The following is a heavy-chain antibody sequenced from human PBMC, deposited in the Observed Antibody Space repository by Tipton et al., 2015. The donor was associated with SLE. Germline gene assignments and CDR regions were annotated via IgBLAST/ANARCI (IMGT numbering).Heavy chain of an antibody. CDR2: IYESGNT. CDR1: GGSLRRGGYY. D-gene: IGHD6-19*01. CDR3: ARRLPVAGQYWYFDL. Sequence: SLRLSCTVSGGSLRRGGYYWSWIRQLPGKGLEWIGCIYESGNTYYYNPSLKSRVTILVDTSKNQFSLRLSSVTAADTAVYYCARRLPVAGQYWYFDLWGRGTLVTVSS. J-gene: IGHJ2*01. V-gene: IGHV4-31*03.